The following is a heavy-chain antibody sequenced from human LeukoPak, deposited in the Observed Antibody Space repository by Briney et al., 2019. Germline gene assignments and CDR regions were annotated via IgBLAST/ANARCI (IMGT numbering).Heavy chain of an antibody. J-gene: IGHJ6*02. Sequence: KPSETLSLTCTVSGGSISSYYWSWIRQPPGKGLEWIGYIYYSGSTNYNPSLKSRVTISVDTSKNQFSLKLSSVTAADTAVYYCARQRSSSLHSYGMDVWGQGTTVTVSS. D-gene: IGHD6-6*01. CDR3: ARQRSSSLHSYGMDV. CDR2: IYYSGST. V-gene: IGHV4-59*08. CDR1: GGSISSYY.